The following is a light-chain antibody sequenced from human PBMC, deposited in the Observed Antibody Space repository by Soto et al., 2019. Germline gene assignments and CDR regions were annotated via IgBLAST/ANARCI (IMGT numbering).Light chain of an antibody. CDR3: SSYGGSNNLI. CDR2: EVT. V-gene: IGLV2-8*01. Sequence: QSVLTQPPSASGSPGQSVTISCTGTSSDVGIYNYVSWYQQHPGEAPKLMIYEVTKRPSGVPDRFSGSKSGNTASLTVSGLQAEDEADYYCSSYGGSNNLIFGGGTKLIVL. J-gene: IGLJ2*01. CDR1: SSDVGIYNY.